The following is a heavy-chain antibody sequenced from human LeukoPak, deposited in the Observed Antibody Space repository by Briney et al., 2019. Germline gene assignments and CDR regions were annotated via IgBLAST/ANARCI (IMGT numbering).Heavy chain of an antibody. V-gene: IGHV3-7*03. J-gene: IGHJ4*02. D-gene: IGHD3-3*01. CDR2: IKQDGSEK. CDR3: ARDPPNYDFWSGYYHQGYFDY. Sequence: GGSLRLSCAASGFTFSSYWMSWVRQAPGKGLEWVANIKQDGSEKYYVDPVKGRFTISRDNAKNSLYLQMNSLRAEDTAVYYCARDPPNYDFWSGYYHQGYFDYWGQGTLVTVSS. CDR1: GFTFSSYW.